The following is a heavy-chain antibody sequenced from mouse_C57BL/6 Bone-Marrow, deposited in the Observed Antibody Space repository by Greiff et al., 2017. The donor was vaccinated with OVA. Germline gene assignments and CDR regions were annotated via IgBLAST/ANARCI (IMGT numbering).Heavy chain of an antibody. Sequence: VQRVESGAELVKPGASVKLSCKASGYTFTEYTIHWVKQRSGQGLEWIGWFYPGSGSIKYNETFKDKATLTADKSSSTVYMELSRLTSEDSAVYFCARHEENYGSSYDYYAMDYWGQGTSVTVSS. V-gene: IGHV1-62-2*01. CDR1: GYTFTEYT. CDR2: FYPGSGSI. CDR3: ARHEENYGSSYDYYAMDY. D-gene: IGHD1-1*01. J-gene: IGHJ4*01.